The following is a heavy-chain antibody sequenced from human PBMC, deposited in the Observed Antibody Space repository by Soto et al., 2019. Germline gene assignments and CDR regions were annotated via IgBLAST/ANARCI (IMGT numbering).Heavy chain of an antibody. J-gene: IGHJ6*03. D-gene: IGHD2-15*01. Sequence: SETLSLTCTVSGGSISSYYWIWIRQPPGKGLEWIGYIYYSGSTNYNPSLKSRVTISVDTSKNQFSLKLSSVTAADTAVYYCARHVGYYMDVWGKGTTVTVSS. CDR1: GGSISSYY. CDR3: ARHVGYYMDV. CDR2: IYYSGST. V-gene: IGHV4-59*08.